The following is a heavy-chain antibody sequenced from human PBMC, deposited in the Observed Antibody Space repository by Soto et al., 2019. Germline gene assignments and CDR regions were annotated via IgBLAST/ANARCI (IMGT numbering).Heavy chain of an antibody. D-gene: IGHD3-3*01. CDR3: ARLIFGVAAFDY. J-gene: IGHJ4*02. CDR2: IYYSGST. Sequence: SVTLSLTCTVSGVYISSYYWIWLRQPPGKGLEWIGYIYYSGSTNYNPSLKSRVTISVDTSKNQFSLKLSSVTAADTAVYYCARLIFGVAAFDYWGQGTLVTVSS. V-gene: IGHV4-59*08. CDR1: GVYISSYY.